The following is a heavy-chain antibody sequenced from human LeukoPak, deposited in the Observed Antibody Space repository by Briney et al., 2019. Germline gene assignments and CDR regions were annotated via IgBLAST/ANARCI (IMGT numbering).Heavy chain of an antibody. J-gene: IGHJ4*02. V-gene: IGHV3-21*01. CDR3: ARVRGPRSRGFDY. CDR1: GFTFSSYS. Sequence: PGGSLRLSCAASGFTFSSYSMNWVRQAPGKGLEWVSSISSSSSYIYYADSVKGRFTISGDNAKNSLYLQMNSLRAEDTAVYYCARVRGPRSRGFDYWGQGTLVTVSS. D-gene: IGHD3-10*01. CDR2: ISSSSSYI.